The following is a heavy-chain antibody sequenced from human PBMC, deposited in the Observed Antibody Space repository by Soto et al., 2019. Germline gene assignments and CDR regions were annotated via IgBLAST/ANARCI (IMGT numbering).Heavy chain of an antibody. Sequence: SETLSLTCSVSGGSTRSYYWSWIRQSPEKGLEWIGYFYHSGNSNYNPSLKSRVTISVDTSKNQLSLSLRSVTAADTAVYFCARISSVDPYGYVNGGVDVWGQGTTVTVSS. CDR2: FYHSGNS. CDR3: ARISSVDPYGYVNGGVDV. J-gene: IGHJ6*02. CDR1: GGSTRSYY. V-gene: IGHV4-59*01. D-gene: IGHD5-18*01.